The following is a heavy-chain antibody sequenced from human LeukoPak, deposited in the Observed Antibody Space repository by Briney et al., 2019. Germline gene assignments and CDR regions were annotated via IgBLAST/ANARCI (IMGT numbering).Heavy chain of an antibody. CDR3: ARDPYCTNGVCSYNWFDP. CDR1: GFTFSSYS. V-gene: IGHV3-21*01. J-gene: IGHJ5*02. D-gene: IGHD2-8*01. CDR2: ISSSSSYI. Sequence: GGSLRLSCAASGFTFSSYSMNWVRQAPGKGLEWVSSISSSSSYIYYADSVKGRFTISRDNAKNSLYLQMNSLRAEDTAVYYCARDPYCTNGVCSYNWFDPWGQGTLVTVSS.